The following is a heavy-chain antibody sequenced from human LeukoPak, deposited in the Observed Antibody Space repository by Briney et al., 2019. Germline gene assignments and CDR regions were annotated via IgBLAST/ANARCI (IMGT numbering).Heavy chain of an antibody. CDR2: IYYSGST. J-gene: IGHJ5*02. Sequence: PSETLSLTCTVSGGSISSYYWSWIRQPPGKGLEWIGYIYYSGSTNYNPSLKSRVTISVDTSKNQFSLKLSSVTAADTAVYYCARDKECFDPWGQGTLVTVSS. D-gene: IGHD3-3*01. V-gene: IGHV4-59*01. CDR3: ARDKECFDP. CDR1: GGSISSYY.